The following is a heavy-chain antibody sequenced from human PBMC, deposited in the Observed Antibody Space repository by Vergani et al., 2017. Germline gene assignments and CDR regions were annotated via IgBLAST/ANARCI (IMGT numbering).Heavy chain of an antibody. CDR3: ATLCCRGGICPSDF. V-gene: IGHV5-51*01. Sequence: EVQLVQSGAEVKKPGESLKISCKGSGYSFTSHWIGWVRQVPGKGLEWMGIIDPGDSDTRYSPSFQGQVTISADKSISTAYQKWSSLKASDTAIYYCATLCCRGGICPSDFWGQGTLVTVSS. CDR2: IDPGDSDT. J-gene: IGHJ4*02. CDR1: GYSFTSHW. D-gene: IGHD2-15*01.